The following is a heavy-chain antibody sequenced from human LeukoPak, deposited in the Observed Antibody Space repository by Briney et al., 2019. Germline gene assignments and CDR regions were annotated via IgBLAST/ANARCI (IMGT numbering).Heavy chain of an antibody. D-gene: IGHD1-14*01. J-gene: IGHJ4*02. V-gene: IGHV1-2*02. CDR1: GYTFTGYY. Sequence: ASVKVSCKASGYTFTGYYMRWVRQAPGQGLEWMGWINPNSGGTNYAQKFRGRVTMTRDTSISTAYMELSRLRSDDTAVYYCAIVPQMWNQFDYWGQGTLVTVSS. CDR2: INPNSGGT. CDR3: AIVPQMWNQFDY.